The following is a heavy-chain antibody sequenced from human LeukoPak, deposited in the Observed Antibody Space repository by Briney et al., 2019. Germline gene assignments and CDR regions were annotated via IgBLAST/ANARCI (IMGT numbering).Heavy chain of an antibody. V-gene: IGHV4-34*01. CDR2: INHSGST. Sequence: PSETLSLTCAVYGGSFSGYYWSWIRQPPGKGLEWIGEINHSGSTNYNPSLKSRVTISVDTSKNQSSLKLSSVTAADTAVYYCARGRRDILTGYLGIPFDYWGQGTLVTVSS. CDR1: GGSFSGYY. CDR3: ARGRRDILTGYLGIPFDY. D-gene: IGHD3-9*01. J-gene: IGHJ4*02.